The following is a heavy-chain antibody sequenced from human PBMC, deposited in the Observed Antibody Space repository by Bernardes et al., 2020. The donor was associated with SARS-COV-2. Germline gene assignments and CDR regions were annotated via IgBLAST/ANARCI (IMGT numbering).Heavy chain of an antibody. CDR2: INPNSGGT. D-gene: IGHD7-27*01. CDR3: VVGEEVRLLNDYFYYWVQGKVTITGERSQSKVYMKWSSLGSEETAGYYCANPPNSGRWVDV. J-gene: IGHJ6*02. V-gene: IGHV1-2*02. CDR1: GYTFTGYY. Sequence: ASVKVSCKASGYTFTGYYMHWVRQAPGQGLEWMGWINPNSGGTNYAQKFQGRVTMTRDTSISTAYMELSRLRSDDTAVYYCVVGEEVRLLNDYFYYWVQGKVTITGERSQSKVYMKWSSLGSEETAGYYCANPPNSGRWVDVWGQGTTVTVSS.